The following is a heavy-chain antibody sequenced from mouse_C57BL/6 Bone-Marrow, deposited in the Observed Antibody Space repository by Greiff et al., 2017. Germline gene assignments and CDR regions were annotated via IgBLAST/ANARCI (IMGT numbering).Heavy chain of an antibody. CDR3: ARGGGSYAMDY. J-gene: IGHJ4*01. V-gene: IGHV1-63*01. CDR1: GYTFTNYW. Sequence: VQLQESGAELVRPGTSVKMSCKASGYTFTNYWIGWAKQRPGHGLEWIGDIYPGGGYTNYNEKFKGKATLTADKSSSTAYMQFSSLTSEDSAIYYCARGGGSYAMDYWGQGTSVTVSS. CDR2: IYPGGGYT.